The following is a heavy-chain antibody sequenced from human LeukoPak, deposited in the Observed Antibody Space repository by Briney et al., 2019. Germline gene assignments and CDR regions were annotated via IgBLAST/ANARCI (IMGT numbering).Heavy chain of an antibody. CDR2: INHSGST. D-gene: IGHD3-9*01. CDR1: GGSFSGYY. Sequence: PSETLSLTCAVYGGSFSGYYWSWIRQPPGKGLEWIGEINHSGSTNYNPSLKSRVTISVDTSKNQFSLKLSSVTAADTAVYYCARSGSRRYFDWLSANRYYYYMDVWGKGTTVTISS. J-gene: IGHJ6*03. V-gene: IGHV4-34*01. CDR3: ARSGSRRYFDWLSANRYYYYMDV.